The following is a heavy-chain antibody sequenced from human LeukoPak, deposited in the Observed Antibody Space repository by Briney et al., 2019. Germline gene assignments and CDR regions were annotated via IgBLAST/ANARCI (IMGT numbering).Heavy chain of an antibody. D-gene: IGHD2-15*01. J-gene: IGHJ3*02. V-gene: IGHV1-2*02. CDR1: GYTFTGYY. CDR3: ARVGAAHDAFDI. Sequence: ASVKVSCKASGYTFTGYYMHWVRQAPGQGLEWMGWINPNSGGTNYAQKFQGRVSMTRDTSISTAYMELSRLRSDDTAVYYCARVGAAHDAFDIWGQGTMVTVSS. CDR2: INPNSGGT.